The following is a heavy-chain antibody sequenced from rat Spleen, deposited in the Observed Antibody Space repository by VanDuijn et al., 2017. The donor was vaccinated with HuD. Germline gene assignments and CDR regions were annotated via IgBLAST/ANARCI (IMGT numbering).Heavy chain of an antibody. CDR2: ISYGDSSGHSST. CDR3: ARPYTMGITGVMDA. J-gene: IGHJ4*01. D-gene: IGHD1-9*01. CDR1: GFTFSHYD. V-gene: IGHV5-7*01. Sequence: EVQLVESGGGLVQPGRSMKLSCAASGFTFSHYDMAWVRQAQKKGLEWVATISYGDSSGHSSTYYRDSVKGRFTISRDTAKSSLYLQMDSLRSEDTATYYCARPYTMGITGVMDAWGQGASVTVSS.